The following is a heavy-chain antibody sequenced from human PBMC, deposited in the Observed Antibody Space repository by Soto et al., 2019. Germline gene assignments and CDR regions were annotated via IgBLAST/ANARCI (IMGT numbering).Heavy chain of an antibody. Sequence: EVQLVESGGGLVQPGGSLRLSCEASGFTFSRYWMTWVRQASGKGLEWVANINQDETQKYYVDSVKGRFTISRDNTKNSVHLQMNSLRAEDTVLYYCARQNALYVWGQGTTVTVSS. CDR3: ARQNALYV. CDR2: INQDETQK. V-gene: IGHV3-7*01. D-gene: IGHD2-15*01. J-gene: IGHJ6*02. CDR1: GFTFSRYW.